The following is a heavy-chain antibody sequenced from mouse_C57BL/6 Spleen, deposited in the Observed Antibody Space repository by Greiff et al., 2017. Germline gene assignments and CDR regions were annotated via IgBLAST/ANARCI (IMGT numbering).Heavy chain of an antibody. CDR1: GFTFSSYG. J-gene: IGHJ2*01. CDR3: ARVITGYYFDY. Sequence: EVKLMESGGDLVKPGGSLKLSCAASGFTFSSYGMSWVRQTPDKRLEWVATISSGGSYTYYPDSVKGRFTISRDNAKNTLYLQMSSLKSEDTAMYYWARVITGYYFDYWGQGTTLTVSS. D-gene: IGHD2-4*01. CDR2: ISSGGSYT. V-gene: IGHV5-6*01.